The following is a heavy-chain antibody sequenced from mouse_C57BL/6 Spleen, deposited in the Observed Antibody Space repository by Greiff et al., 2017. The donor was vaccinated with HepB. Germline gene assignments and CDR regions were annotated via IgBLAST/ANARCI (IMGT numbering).Heavy chain of an antibody. CDR1: GYTFTTYP. CDR3: ARQKLDYYAMDY. V-gene: IGHV1-47*01. Sequence: VHLVESGAELVKPGASVKMSCKASGYTFTTYPIEWMKQNHGKSLEWIGNFHPYNDDTKYNEKFKGKATLTVEKSSSTVYLELSRLTSDDSAVYYCARQKLDYYAMDYWGQGTSVTVSS. CDR2: FHPYNDDT. J-gene: IGHJ4*01. D-gene: IGHD4-1*01.